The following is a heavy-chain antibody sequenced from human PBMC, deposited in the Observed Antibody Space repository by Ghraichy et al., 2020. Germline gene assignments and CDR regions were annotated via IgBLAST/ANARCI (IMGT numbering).Heavy chain of an antibody. CDR3: ARAATEAGDWFDP. D-gene: IGHD6-25*01. J-gene: IGHJ5*02. V-gene: IGHV3-74*01. CDR1: GFTFSSYW. Sequence: GESLNISCAASGFTFSSYWMHWVRQAPGKGLVWVSRINSDGSSTSYADSVKGRFTISRDNAKNTLYLQMNSLRAEDTAVYYCARAATEAGDWFDPWGQGTLVTVSS. CDR2: INSDGSST.